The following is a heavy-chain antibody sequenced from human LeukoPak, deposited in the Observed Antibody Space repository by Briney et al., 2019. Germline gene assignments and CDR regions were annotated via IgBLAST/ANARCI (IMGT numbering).Heavy chain of an antibody. J-gene: IGHJ4*02. V-gene: IGHV3-23*01. Sequence: GGFLRLSCAASGFTFSSYAMSWVRQAPGKGLEWVSAISGSGGSTYYADSVKGRFTISRDNSKNTLYLQMNSLRAEDTAVYYCAKGYCSSTSCQYFDYWGQGTLVTVSS. CDR1: GFTFSSYA. CDR2: ISGSGGST. D-gene: IGHD2-2*01. CDR3: AKGYCSSTSCQYFDY.